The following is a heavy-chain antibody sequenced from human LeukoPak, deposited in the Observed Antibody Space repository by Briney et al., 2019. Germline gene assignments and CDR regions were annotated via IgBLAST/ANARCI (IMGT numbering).Heavy chain of an antibody. Sequence: PGGSLRLSCAASGFTFSSYAMSWVRQAPGKGLEWVSAISGSGGSTYYADSVKGRFTISRDNSKNTLYLQMNSLRAEDTAVYYCAKEGHTAMVQAYYFDYWGQGTLVTVSS. J-gene: IGHJ4*02. D-gene: IGHD5-18*01. CDR3: AKEGHTAMVQAYYFDY. CDR2: ISGSGGST. V-gene: IGHV3-23*01. CDR1: GFTFSSYA.